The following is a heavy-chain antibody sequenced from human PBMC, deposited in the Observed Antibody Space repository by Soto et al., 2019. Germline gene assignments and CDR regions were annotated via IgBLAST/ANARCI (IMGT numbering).Heavy chain of an antibody. D-gene: IGHD1-7*01. V-gene: IGHV4-39*01. J-gene: IGHJ4*02. CDR2: IYYSGST. CDR3: ASASNWNYDY. Sequence: SETLSLTCTVSGGSISSGGYYWSWIRQPPGKGLEWIGSIYYSGSTYYNPSLKSRVTISVDTSKNQFSLKLSSVTAADTAVYYCASASNWNYDYWGQGTLVTVSS. CDR1: GGSISSGGYY.